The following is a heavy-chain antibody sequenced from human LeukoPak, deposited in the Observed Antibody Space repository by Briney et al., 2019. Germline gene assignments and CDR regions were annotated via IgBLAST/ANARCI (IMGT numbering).Heavy chain of an antibody. CDR3: AREGSIHQDLDY. J-gene: IGHJ4*02. CDR2: INGDGTIT. Sequence: GGSLRLSCAGSGFIFSQYWMQWVRQVPGKGLVWVSRINGDGTITNYADSVKGRFAVSRDNAKNTLYLQMNGLRAEDTAVYYCAREGSIHQDLDYWGQGTLVTDSS. D-gene: IGHD2-2*01. V-gene: IGHV3-74*01. CDR1: GFIFSQYW.